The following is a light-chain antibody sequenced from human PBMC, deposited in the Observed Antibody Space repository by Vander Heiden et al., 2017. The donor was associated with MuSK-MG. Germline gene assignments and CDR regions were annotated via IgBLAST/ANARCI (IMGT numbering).Light chain of an antibody. Sequence: QSVLTQPRSVSGSPGQSVTISCIGTSGDVGFYNYVSWYQQHTDNAPTLSIYDVTNRPSGVPDRFSGSKSGSTASVYISGLQAEDEADYYCCSYAGNYNWVFGGGTILTV. CDR2: DVT. J-gene: IGLJ3*02. CDR3: CSYAGNYNWV. CDR1: SGDVGFYNY. V-gene: IGLV2-11*01.